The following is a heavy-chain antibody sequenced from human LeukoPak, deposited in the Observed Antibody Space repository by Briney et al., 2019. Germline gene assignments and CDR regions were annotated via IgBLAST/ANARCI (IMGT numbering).Heavy chain of an antibody. D-gene: IGHD2-15*01. CDR1: GSTSSSYL. V-gene: IGHV3-7*03. CDR3: ARASYCIGGSCRCYY. Sequence: GGALRLSCAVSGSTSSSYLISWVRQAPGKGLEGVANIKQDGSEKYYVDSVKGRFTIFRDNAKDSMYLQMNRLKAEDTAVYYFARASYCIGGSCRCYYWRQGTLVSVCS. CDR2: IKQDGSEK. J-gene: IGHJ4*02.